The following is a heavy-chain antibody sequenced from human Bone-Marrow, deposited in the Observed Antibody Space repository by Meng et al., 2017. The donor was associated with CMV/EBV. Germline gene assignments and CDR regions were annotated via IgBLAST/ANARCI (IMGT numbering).Heavy chain of an antibody. CDR1: GFTFSNYA. V-gene: IGHV3-23*01. J-gene: IGHJ4*02. CDR3: AKLEGMGKVDY. Sequence: GESLKISCAASGFTFSNYAMTWVRQAPGKGLEWVSSIAGSGAGTNHADSVKGRFTISRDNSRNTLYLQMNSLRAEDTAIYYCAKLEGMGKVDYWGQGTLVTVSS. CDR2: IAGSGAGT. D-gene: IGHD1-14*01.